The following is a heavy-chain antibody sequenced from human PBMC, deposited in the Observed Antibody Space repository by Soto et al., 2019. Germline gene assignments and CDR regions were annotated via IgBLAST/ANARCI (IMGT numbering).Heavy chain of an antibody. Sequence: PGGSLRLSCAASGFSFSSHAMNWVRQAPGKGLEWVSTITGTGFGTYYADSVKGRFTISRDNSKNTLFLQMHGLRAEDTAVYYCATSSGICSGGSCYPNWFDPWGQGTLVTVSS. V-gene: IGHV3-23*01. CDR3: ATSSGICSGGSCYPNWFDP. CDR2: ITGTGFGT. CDR1: GFSFSSHA. D-gene: IGHD2-15*01. J-gene: IGHJ5*02.